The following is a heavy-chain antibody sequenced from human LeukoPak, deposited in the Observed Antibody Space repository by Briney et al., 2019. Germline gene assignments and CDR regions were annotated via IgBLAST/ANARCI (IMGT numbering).Heavy chain of an antibody. Sequence: GGSLRLSCAASGFTFSSYAMSWVRQAPGKGLEWVSAISGSGGSTYYADSVKGRFTISRDNSKNTLYLQMNSLRAEDTAVYYCAKDPSDIVVVVAATHGGYWGQGTLVTVSS. V-gene: IGHV3-23*01. CDR2: ISGSGGST. CDR1: GFTFSSYA. D-gene: IGHD2-15*01. J-gene: IGHJ4*02. CDR3: AKDPSDIVVVVAATHGGY.